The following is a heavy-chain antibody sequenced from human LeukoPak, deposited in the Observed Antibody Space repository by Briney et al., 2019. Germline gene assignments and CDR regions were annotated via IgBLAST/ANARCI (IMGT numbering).Heavy chain of an antibody. CDR3: AKDRGWQYADYETVAVEH. CDR2: IIPIFGTA. Sequence: SVKVSCKASGGTFSSYAISWVRQAPGQGLEWMGGIIPIFGTANYAQKFQGRVTITADESTSTAYMELSSLRSEDTAVYYCAKDRGWQYADYETVAVEHWGQGTLVTVSS. D-gene: IGHD4-17*01. J-gene: IGHJ4*02. V-gene: IGHV1-69*01. CDR1: GGTFSSYA.